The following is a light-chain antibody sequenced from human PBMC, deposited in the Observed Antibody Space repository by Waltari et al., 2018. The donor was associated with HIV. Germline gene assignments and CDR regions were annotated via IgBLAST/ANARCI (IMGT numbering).Light chain of an antibody. Sequence: EIVMTQYPATLSVSPGERATLSCRASQSVSSNLAWYQQKPGQAPRLLIYGASTRATGIPARFGGSGSGTEFTLTISSLQSEDFAVYYCQQFNNWPYTFGQGTKLEIK. CDR1: QSVSSN. V-gene: IGKV3-15*01. J-gene: IGKJ2*01. CDR2: GAS. CDR3: QQFNNWPYT.